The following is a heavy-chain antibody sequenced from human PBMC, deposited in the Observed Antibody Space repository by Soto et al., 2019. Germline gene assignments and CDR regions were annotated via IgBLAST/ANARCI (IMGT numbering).Heavy chain of an antibody. D-gene: IGHD3-10*01. CDR3: ARGRLLWFGELFRTGHFDY. Sequence: QVQLQQWGAGLLKPSETLSLTCAVYGGSFSGYYWSWIRQPPGKGLEWIGEINHSGSTNYNPSLKSRVTISVDTSKNQFPLKLSSVPAADTAVYYCARGRLLWFGELFRTGHFDYWGKGTLVTVSS. CDR1: GGSFSGYY. V-gene: IGHV4-34*01. J-gene: IGHJ4*02. CDR2: INHSGST.